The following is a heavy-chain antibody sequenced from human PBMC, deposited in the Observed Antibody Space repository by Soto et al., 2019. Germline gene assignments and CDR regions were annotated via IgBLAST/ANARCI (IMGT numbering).Heavy chain of an antibody. CDR3: ARDRDPVGMDV. D-gene: IGHD1-26*01. CDR2: IWYDGSNK. Sequence: QVQLVESGGGVVQPGRSLRLSCAASGFTFSSYGMHWVRQAPGKGLEWVAVIWYDGSNKYYADSVKGRFTISRDNSKNTLYLQMNSLRAEDTAVYYCARDRDPVGMDVWGQGTTVTVSS. CDR1: GFTFSSYG. J-gene: IGHJ6*02. V-gene: IGHV3-33*01.